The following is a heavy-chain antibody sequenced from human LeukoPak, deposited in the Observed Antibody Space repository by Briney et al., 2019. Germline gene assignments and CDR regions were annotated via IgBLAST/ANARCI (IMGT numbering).Heavy chain of an antibody. V-gene: IGHV3-48*04. CDR1: GFTFSNYW. J-gene: IGHJ3*02. CDR3: ARVGWVLRYAFDI. D-gene: IGHD3-16*01. Sequence: PGGSLRLSCAASGFTFSNYWMIWLHQAPGKGLELVSHISSRGNTIYYADSVKGRFTISRDNAKNSLYLQMNSLRAEDTAVYYCARVGWVLRYAFDIWGQGTMVTVSS. CDR2: ISSRGNTI.